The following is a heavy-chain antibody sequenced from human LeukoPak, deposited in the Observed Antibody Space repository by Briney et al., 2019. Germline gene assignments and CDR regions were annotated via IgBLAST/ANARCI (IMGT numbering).Heavy chain of an antibody. J-gene: IGHJ4*02. CDR2: IYHSGST. D-gene: IGHD3-22*01. Sequence: SETLSLTCAVSGGSISRGGYSWSWIRQPPGKGLEWFGYIYHSGSTYYNPSLKSRVTISVDRSKNQFSLKLCSVTAADTAVYYCASNYYDSSGSTFDYWGQGTLVTVSS. CDR3: ASNYYDSSGSTFDY. V-gene: IGHV4-30-2*01. CDR1: GGSISRGGYS.